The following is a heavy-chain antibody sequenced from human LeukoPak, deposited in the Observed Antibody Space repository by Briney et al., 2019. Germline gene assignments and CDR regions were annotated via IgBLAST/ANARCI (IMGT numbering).Heavy chain of an antibody. D-gene: IGHD3-3*01. CDR3: ARDRGTIFGAAGGGMDV. CDR2: ISGSSDST. CDR1: GFTFSSYA. Sequence: GGSLRLSCAASGFTFSSYAMSWVRQAPGKGLEWVSAISGSSDSTYYADSVKGRFTISRDNAKNSLYLQMNSLRAEDTAVYYCARDRGTIFGAAGGGMDVWGQGTTVTVSS. J-gene: IGHJ6*02. V-gene: IGHV3-23*01.